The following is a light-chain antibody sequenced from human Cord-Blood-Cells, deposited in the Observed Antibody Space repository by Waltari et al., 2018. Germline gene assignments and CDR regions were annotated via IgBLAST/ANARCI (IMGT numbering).Light chain of an antibody. J-gene: IGKJ3*01. CDR2: DAS. Sequence: DIQMTQSPSSLSASVGDRVTITCQASKDISNYLNWYQQKPGKAPKLLIYDASNLETGVPSRFSGSGSATDFTFTISSLQPEYIATYYCQQYDNLITFGPGTKVDIK. CDR3: QQYDNLIT. V-gene: IGKV1-33*01. CDR1: KDISNY.